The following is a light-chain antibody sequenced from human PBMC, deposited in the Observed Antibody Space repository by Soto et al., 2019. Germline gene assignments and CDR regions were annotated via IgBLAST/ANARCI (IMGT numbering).Light chain of an antibody. CDR1: ESISSW. CDR3: QQYNSYPYT. V-gene: IGKV1-5*03. Sequence: DIQMTQSPSTLSASVGDRVTITCRASESISSWLAWYQQKPGKAPKVLIYKASSLESGVPSRFSGSGSGTDFTLTISSLQPDDFAPYYCQQYNSYPYTFGQGTKLEIK. J-gene: IGKJ2*01. CDR2: KAS.